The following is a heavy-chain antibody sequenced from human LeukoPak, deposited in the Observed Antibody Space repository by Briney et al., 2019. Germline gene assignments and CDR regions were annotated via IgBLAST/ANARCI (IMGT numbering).Heavy chain of an antibody. J-gene: IGHJ4*02. CDR1: GGSISSSDYY. D-gene: IGHD4-17*01. V-gene: IGHV4-30-4*01. Sequence: SETLSLTCTVSGGSISSSDYYWSWIRQPPGKGLEWIGYIYYSGSTYYNPSLKSRVTISVDTSKNQFSLKLSSVTAADTAVYYCARGGDHGDYPFDYWGQGTLVTVSS. CDR3: ARGGDHGDYPFDY. CDR2: IYYSGST.